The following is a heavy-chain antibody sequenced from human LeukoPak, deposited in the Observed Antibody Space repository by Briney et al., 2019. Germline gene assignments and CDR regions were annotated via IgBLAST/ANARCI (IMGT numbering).Heavy chain of an antibody. CDR3: ARSNYGPEN. Sequence: PGGSLRLSCVTSGFSFSNYWMNWVRLAPGKGLEWVAIIKPDGSEEHYVDSVRGRFTVSRDNAKNSLYLQMSSLRVEDTAVYYCARSNYGPENWGQGTLVTVSS. V-gene: IGHV3-7*01. J-gene: IGHJ4*02. CDR1: GFSFSNYW. CDR2: IKPDGSEE. D-gene: IGHD1-7*01.